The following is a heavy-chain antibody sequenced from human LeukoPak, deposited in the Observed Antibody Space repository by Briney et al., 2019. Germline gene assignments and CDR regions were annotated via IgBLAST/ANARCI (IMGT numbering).Heavy chain of an antibody. V-gene: IGHV4-59*01. D-gene: IGHD6-6*01. CDR3: ARDASIAARLDAFDI. CDR2: IYYSGST. J-gene: IGHJ3*02. CDR1: GGSISSYY. Sequence: SETLSLTCTVSGGSISSYYWNWIRQPPGKGLEWIGYIYYSGSTNYNPSLKSRVTISVDTSKNQFSLKLSSVTAADTAVYYCARDASIAARLDAFDIWGQGTMVTVSS.